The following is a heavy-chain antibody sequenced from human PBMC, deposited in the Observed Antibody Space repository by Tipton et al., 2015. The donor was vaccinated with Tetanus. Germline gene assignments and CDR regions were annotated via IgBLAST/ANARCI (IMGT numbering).Heavy chain of an antibody. CDR3: ARDSTYLFDY. CDR1: GFTFSGDW. D-gene: IGHD2-2*01. CDR2: IKEDGSEK. Sequence: SLRLSCAASGFTFSGDWMSWVRQAPGKGLEWVANIKEDGSEKYYVDFVKGRFTISRDNAKNSLYLQMNSLRAEDTAVYYCARDSTYLFDYWGQGTLVTVSS. J-gene: IGHJ4*02. V-gene: IGHV3-7*01.